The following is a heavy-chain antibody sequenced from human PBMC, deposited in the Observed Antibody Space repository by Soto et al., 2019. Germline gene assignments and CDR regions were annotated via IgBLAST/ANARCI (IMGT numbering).Heavy chain of an antibody. Sequence: SETLXLTCTVSGDSFSSDCYYWGWIRQPPGKGLEWIGSIYFNGNTYYNPSLKSRVTISRDTSRDQFSLRLISVTAADTAVYYCVSRLGYGYAMDVWGQGTTVTVSS. CDR3: VSRLGYGYAMDV. J-gene: IGHJ6*02. V-gene: IGHV4-39*01. CDR1: GDSFSSDCYY. D-gene: IGHD5-12*01. CDR2: IYFNGNT.